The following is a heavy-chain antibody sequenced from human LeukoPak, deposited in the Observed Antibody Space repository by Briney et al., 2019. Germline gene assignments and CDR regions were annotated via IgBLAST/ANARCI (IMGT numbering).Heavy chain of an antibody. Sequence: ASVKVSCKASGYTFSNFDINWVRQAPGQGLEWMGWMNPVSGDAGSAQKFQDRVTLTRNTSISTAYMELSSLRSDDTALYYCARAPMGTAALYWGQGTLVTVSS. CDR1: GYTFSNFD. J-gene: IGHJ4*02. CDR3: ARAPMGTAALY. D-gene: IGHD2-2*01. CDR2: MNPVSGDA. V-gene: IGHV1-8*01.